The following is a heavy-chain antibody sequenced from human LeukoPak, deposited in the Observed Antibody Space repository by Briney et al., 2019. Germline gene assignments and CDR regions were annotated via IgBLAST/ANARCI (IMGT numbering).Heavy chain of an antibody. J-gene: IGHJ4*02. CDR3: ARDRYYDSTNYFDF. CDR2: IYYTKST. D-gene: IGHD3-22*01. CDR1: GGSISSYY. Sequence: PSETLSLTCTVSGGSISSYYWTWLRQPPGKGLEWIGYIYYTKSTNYNPSLKSRVTISVDTSKNQFSLKLSSVTAADTAVYYCARDRYYDSTNYFDFWGQGTLVTVSS. V-gene: IGHV4-59*01.